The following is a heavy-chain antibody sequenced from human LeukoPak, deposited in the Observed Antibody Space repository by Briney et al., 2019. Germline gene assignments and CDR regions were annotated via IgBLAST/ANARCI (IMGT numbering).Heavy chain of an antibody. D-gene: IGHD6-19*01. CDR3: ARTEAVAVAAVMDP. CDR1: GGSVSSGSYY. CDR2: IYYSGST. J-gene: IGHJ5*02. Sequence: PSETLSLTCTVSGGSVSSGSYYWSWIRQPPGTGLEWIGYIYYSGSTNYNPSLKSRVTISVDKSKNQFSLKLSSVTAADTAVYYCARTEAVAVAAVMDPWGQGTLVTVSS. V-gene: IGHV4-61*01.